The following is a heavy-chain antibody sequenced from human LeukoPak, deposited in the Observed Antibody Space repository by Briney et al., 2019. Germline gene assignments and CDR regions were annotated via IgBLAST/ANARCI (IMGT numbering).Heavy chain of an antibody. CDR3: ARVDHSGSYSFDY. CDR1: EFSVGSNY. CDR2: TRNKANRYTT. D-gene: IGHD1-26*01. Sequence: GGSLRLSCAASEFSVGSNYMTWVRQAPGKGLEWVGRTRNKANRYTTEYAASVKGRFSISRDDSKNSLYLQMNSLKTEDTAMYYCARVDHSGSYSFDYWGQGTLVTVSS. J-gene: IGHJ4*02. V-gene: IGHV3-72*01.